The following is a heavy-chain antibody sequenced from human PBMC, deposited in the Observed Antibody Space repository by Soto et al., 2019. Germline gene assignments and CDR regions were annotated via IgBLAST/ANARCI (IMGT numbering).Heavy chain of an antibody. CDR2: IIPIFGTA. V-gene: IGHV1-69*13. CDR3: ARGAGPARPRYFDL. D-gene: IGHD6-6*01. Sequence: GASVKVSCKASGGTFSSYAISWVRQAPGQGLEWMGGIIPIFGTANYAQKFQGRVTITADESTSTAYMELSSLRSEDTAVYYCARGAGPARPRYFDLGGRGTLVPVSP. CDR1: GGTFSSYA. J-gene: IGHJ2*01.